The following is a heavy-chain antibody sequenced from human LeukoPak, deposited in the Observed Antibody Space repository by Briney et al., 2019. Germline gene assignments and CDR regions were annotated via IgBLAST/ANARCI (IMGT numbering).Heavy chain of an antibody. J-gene: IGHJ6*02. Sequence: GGSLRLSCAASGFIFRSYAMNWVRQAPGKGLEWVANIKQDGSEKYYVDSVKGRFTISRDNVKNSLYLQMNSLRAEDTAVYYCANVFYYGMEVWGQGTTVTVSS. D-gene: IGHD5/OR15-5a*01. CDR3: ANVFYYGMEV. CDR2: IKQDGSEK. CDR1: GFIFRSYA. V-gene: IGHV3-7*01.